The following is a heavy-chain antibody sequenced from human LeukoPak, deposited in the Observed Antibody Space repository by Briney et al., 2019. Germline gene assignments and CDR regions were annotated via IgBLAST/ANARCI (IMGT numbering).Heavy chain of an antibody. J-gene: IGHJ4*02. D-gene: IGHD4-17*01. CDR2: IYTSGST. CDR1: GGSISSYY. CDR3: ASIHDYGDYYFDS. Sequence: SETLSLTCTVSGGSISSYYWSWIRQPAGKGLEWIGRIYTSGSTNYNPSLKSRVTMSVDTSKNQFSLKLSSVTAANTAVYYCASIHDYGDYYFDSWGPGTLVTVSS. V-gene: IGHV4-4*07.